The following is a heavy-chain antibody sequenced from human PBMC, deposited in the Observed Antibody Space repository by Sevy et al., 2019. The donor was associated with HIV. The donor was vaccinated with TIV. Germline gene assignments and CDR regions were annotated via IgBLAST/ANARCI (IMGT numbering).Heavy chain of an antibody. D-gene: IGHD6-13*01. Sequence: GGSLRLSCAASGFTFSNYGMHWVRQVPGKGLEWVTFIRYDGSDKYYAASVKGRFTISRDDSKNTLYLQMDSLTPEDAAIYYGAKDLAGPGRRYFDYWGQGTRVTVSS. CDR2: IRYDGSDK. CDR1: GFTFSNYG. V-gene: IGHV3-30*02. CDR3: AKDLAGPGRRYFDY. J-gene: IGHJ4*02.